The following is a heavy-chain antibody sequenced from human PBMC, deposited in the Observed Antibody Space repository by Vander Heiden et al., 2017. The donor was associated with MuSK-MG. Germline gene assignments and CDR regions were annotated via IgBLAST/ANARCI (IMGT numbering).Heavy chain of an antibody. Sequence: EVQLLESGGGLVQPGGSLRLSFPASGFTFSAYAMSWVRQAPGKGLEWVSAISPSGGSTYYADSVKGRFTISRDDSKNTLYLQMNSLRADDTAIYYCAKGDWLDYWGQGTLVTVSS. CDR2: ISPSGGST. CDR3: AKGDWLDY. J-gene: IGHJ4*02. CDR1: GFTFSAYA. D-gene: IGHD2-21*02. V-gene: IGHV3-23*01.